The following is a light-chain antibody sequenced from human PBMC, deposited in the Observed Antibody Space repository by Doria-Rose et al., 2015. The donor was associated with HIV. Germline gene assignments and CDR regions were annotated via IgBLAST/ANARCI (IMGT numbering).Light chain of an antibody. CDR3: QQYYGTPS. V-gene: IGKV4-1*01. CDR2: WAS. Sequence: VLTQSPESLGMSLGERATLNYKSNQSLLYTSKNYLAWYQQKPGQPPKLLIYWASTRQSVVPARFSGSGSGTDFTLTISSLEAEDVAVYYCQQYYGTPSFGPGTTVDVK. J-gene: IGKJ3*01. CDR1: QSLLYTSKNY.